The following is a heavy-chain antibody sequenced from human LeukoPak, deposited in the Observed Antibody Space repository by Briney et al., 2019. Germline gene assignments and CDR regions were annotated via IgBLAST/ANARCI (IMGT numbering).Heavy chain of an antibody. D-gene: IGHD3-9*01. Sequence: PSETLSLTCTVSGGSISSSSYFWGWIRQPPGKGLEWIGSMYYSGSTYYNPSLKSRVTISVDTSKNQFSLKLSSVTTADTAVYYCARGYDILTAGAFDIWGQGTMVTVSS. CDR1: GGSISSSSYF. J-gene: IGHJ3*02. V-gene: IGHV4-39*07. CDR2: MYYSGST. CDR3: ARGYDILTAGAFDI.